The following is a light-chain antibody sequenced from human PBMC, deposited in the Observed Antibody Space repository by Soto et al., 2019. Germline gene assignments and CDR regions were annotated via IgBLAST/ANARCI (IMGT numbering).Light chain of an antibody. V-gene: IGLV2-14*01. CDR3: SSYTPRSIVV. Sequence: QSALTQPASVSGSPGQSITISCTGTSSDVGGYNYVSWYQQHPGKAPKLMIYEVSNRPSGVSNRFSGSKSGNTASLTFSGLQAEDEADYYCSSYTPRSIVVFGGGTKLTVL. J-gene: IGLJ2*01. CDR2: EVS. CDR1: SSDVGGYNY.